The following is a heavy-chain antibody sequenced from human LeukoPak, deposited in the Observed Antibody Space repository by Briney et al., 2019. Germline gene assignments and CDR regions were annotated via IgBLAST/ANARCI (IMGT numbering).Heavy chain of an antibody. V-gene: IGHV3-23*01. D-gene: IGHD2-21*01. Sequence: GGSRRLSCAASGFTFPGYAMSWVRQAPGKGLEWVSAISVSGGLAHYADAVRGRFTISRDNSQHTLQLQMNSLRAEDTAVYYCAREVVMGETNYYYYGIGVWGQGTPVTV. J-gene: IGHJ6*02. CDR2: ISVSGGLA. CDR3: AREVVMGETNYYYYGIGV. CDR1: GFTFPGYA.